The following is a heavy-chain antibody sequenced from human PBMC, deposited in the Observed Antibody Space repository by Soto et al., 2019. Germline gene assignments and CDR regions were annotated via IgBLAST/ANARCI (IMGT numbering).Heavy chain of an antibody. D-gene: IGHD2-8*01. J-gene: IGHJ6*02. CDR1: GYTFTSYY. CDR2: INPSGGST. V-gene: IGHV1-46*01. Sequence: ASVKVSCKASGYTFTSYYMHWVRQAPGQGLEWMGIINPSGGSTSYAQKFQGRVTMTRDTSTSTVYMELSSLRSEDTAVYYCARDHPVLMVYAIRDRYYYGMDVWGQGTTVTVSS. CDR3: ARDHPVLMVYAIRDRYYYGMDV.